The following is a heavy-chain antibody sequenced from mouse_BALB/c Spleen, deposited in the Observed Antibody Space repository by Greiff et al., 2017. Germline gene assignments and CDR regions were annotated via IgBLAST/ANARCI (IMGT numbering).Heavy chain of an antibody. D-gene: IGHD2-14*01. V-gene: IGHV1S81*02. J-gene: IGHJ3*01. CDR2: INPSNGRT. CDR3: AMGMDRYDGRRFAY. Sequence: VQLQQPGAELVKPGASVKLSCKASGYTFTSYWMHWVKQRPGQGLEWIGEINPSNGRTNYNEKFKSKATLTVDKSSSTAYMQLSSLTSEDSAVYYCAMGMDRYDGRRFAYWGQGTLVTVSA. CDR1: GYTFTSYW.